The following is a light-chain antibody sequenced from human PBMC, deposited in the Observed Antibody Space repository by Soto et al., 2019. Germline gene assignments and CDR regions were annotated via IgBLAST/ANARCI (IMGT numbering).Light chain of an antibody. CDR3: SSYTTSNTLYV. CDR2: EVS. Sequence: QSALTQPASVSASPGQSITISCTGSSNDIGGYNYVSWFQRHPGKVPKLLIYEVSNRPSGVSNRFSGSKSGNTASLTISGLQAEDEADYYCSSYTTSNTLYVFGAGTKLTVL. CDR1: SNDIGGYNY. V-gene: IGLV2-14*01. J-gene: IGLJ1*01.